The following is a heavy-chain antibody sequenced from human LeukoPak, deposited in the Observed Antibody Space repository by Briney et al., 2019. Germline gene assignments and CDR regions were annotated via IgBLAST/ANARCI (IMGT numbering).Heavy chain of an antibody. CDR1: GYTFTGYY. V-gene: IGHV1-2*02. CDR3: ARGGYYDILTGYHRHLDY. D-gene: IGHD3-9*01. J-gene: IGHJ4*02. Sequence: ASVKLSCKASGYTFTGYYMYWVRQAPGQGLEWMAWINPNSGGTNYAQKFQGRVTMTRDTSISTAYTELSRLRSDDTAVYYCARGGYYDILTGYHRHLDYWGQGTLVTVSS. CDR2: INPNSGGT.